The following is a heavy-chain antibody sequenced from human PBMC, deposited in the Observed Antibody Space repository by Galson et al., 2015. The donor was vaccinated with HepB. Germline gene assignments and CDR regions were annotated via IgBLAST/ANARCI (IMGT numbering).Heavy chain of an antibody. D-gene: IGHD3-3*01. CDR1: GFTFSSYG. CDR2: IWYDGSNK. CDR3: ARGGQRVLRFLEWSPALPDY. J-gene: IGHJ4*02. Sequence: SLRLSCAASGFTFSSYGMHWVRQAPGKGLEWVAVIWYDGSNKYYADSVKGRFTISRDNSKNTLYLQMNSLRAEDTAVYYCARGGQRVLRFLEWSPALPDYWGQGTLVTVSS. V-gene: IGHV3-33*01.